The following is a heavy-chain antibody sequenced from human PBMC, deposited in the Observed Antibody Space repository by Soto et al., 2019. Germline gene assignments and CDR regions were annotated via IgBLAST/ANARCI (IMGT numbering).Heavy chain of an antibody. Sequence: VQLVQSGAEVKKPGASVKVSCKASGYTFTGYYMHWVRQAPGQGLEWMGWISPNSGGTNYAQKFQGWVTMTRDPSISTAYMELSRLRSDDTAVYYCARDIYYGMAVWGQWTTVTVSS. CDR3: ARDIYYGMAV. CDR2: ISPNSGGT. J-gene: IGHJ6*02. CDR1: GYTFTGYY. V-gene: IGHV1-2*04.